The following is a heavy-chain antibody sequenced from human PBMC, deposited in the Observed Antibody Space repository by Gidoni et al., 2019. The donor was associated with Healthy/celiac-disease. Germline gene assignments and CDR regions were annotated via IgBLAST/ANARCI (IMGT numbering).Heavy chain of an antibody. D-gene: IGHD3-22*01. CDR3: ARRSNRGYYSDDAFDI. V-gene: IGHV4-30-4*01. Sequence: QVQLQESGPGLVKPSQTLSLPCTVSGGSIRSGDYYWSWIRQPPGKGLEWIGYIYYSGSTYYNPSLKSRVTISVDTSKNQFSLKLSSVTAADTAVYYCARRSNRGYYSDDAFDIWGQGTMVTVSS. CDR1: GGSIRSGDYY. CDR2: IYYSGST. J-gene: IGHJ3*02.